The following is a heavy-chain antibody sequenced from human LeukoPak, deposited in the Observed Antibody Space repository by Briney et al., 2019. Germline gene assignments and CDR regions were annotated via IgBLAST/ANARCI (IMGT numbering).Heavy chain of an antibody. J-gene: IGHJ3*02. D-gene: IGHD3-22*01. V-gene: IGHV1-18*01. CDR1: GYTFTSYG. CDR2: ISAYNGNT. CDR3: ARGGYDSSGYYMSAPNDAFDI. Sequence: ASVKVSCKASGYTFTSYGISWVRQAPGQGLEWMGWISAYNGNTNYAQKLQGRVTMTTDTSTSTAYMELRSLRSDDTAVYYCARGGYDSSGYYMSAPNDAFDIWGQGTMVTVSS.